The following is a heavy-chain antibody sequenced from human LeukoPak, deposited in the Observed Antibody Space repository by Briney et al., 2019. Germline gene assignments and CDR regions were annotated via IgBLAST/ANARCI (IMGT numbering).Heavy chain of an antibody. D-gene: IGHD5-24*01. CDR3: AKDDAWIQFND. CDR1: GFTVSSNY. V-gene: IGHV3-53*01. Sequence: GGSLRLSCAASGFTVSSNYMSWVRQAPGKGLEWVSIIYSGGSTFYADSVKGRFTISRDNSKNTLYLQMNSLRAGDTAVYFCAKDDAWIQFNDWGQGTLVTVSS. CDR2: IYSGGST. J-gene: IGHJ4*02.